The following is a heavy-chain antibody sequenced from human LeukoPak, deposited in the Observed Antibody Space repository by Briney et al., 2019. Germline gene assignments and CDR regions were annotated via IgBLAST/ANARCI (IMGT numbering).Heavy chain of an antibody. CDR3: ARGVVVVRDAFDI. Sequence: ASETLSLTCTVSGGSISSSSYYWGWIRQPPGKGLEWIGSIYYSGSTYYNPSLKSRVTISVDTSKNQFSLKLSSVTAADTAVYYCARGVVVVRDAFDIWGQGTMVTVSS. D-gene: IGHD3-22*01. CDR1: GGSISSSSYY. V-gene: IGHV4-39*01. J-gene: IGHJ3*02. CDR2: IYYSGST.